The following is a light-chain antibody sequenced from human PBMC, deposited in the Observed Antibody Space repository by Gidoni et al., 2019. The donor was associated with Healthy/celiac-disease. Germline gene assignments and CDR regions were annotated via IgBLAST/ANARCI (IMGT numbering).Light chain of an antibody. V-gene: IGKV3-11*01. CDR2: DAS. J-gene: IGKJ4*01. Sequence: EIVLTQSPATLPLSPGERATLPCRASQSVSSYLAWYQQKPGQAPRLLIYDASNRATGIPARFSGSGSGTDFTLTISSLEPEDFAVYYCQQRSNWLLTFGGGTKVEIK. CDR3: QQRSNWLLT. CDR1: QSVSSY.